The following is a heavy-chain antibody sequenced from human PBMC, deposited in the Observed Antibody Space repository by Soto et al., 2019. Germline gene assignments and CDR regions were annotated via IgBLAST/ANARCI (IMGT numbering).Heavy chain of an antibody. CDR1: GFTFSGYW. V-gene: IGHV3-7*04. D-gene: IGHD2-2*01. Sequence: EVQLMESGGGLVQPGGSLRVSCAASGFTFSGYWMNWVRQAPGKGLEWVANIKEDGSEKYYVDSVKGRFTISRDNAKNSLYLQMNSLKAEDTAVYYCARGQLGLWAQGTLVTVSS. J-gene: IGHJ4*02. CDR2: IKEDGSEK. CDR3: ARGQLGL.